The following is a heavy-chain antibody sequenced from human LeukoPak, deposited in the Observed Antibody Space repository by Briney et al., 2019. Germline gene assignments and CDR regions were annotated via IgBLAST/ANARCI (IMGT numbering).Heavy chain of an antibody. CDR2: INHSGST. V-gene: IGHV4-39*07. Sequence: SETLSLTCTVSGGSISSSSYYWGWIRQPPGKGLEWIGEINHSGSTNYNPSFKSRVTISVDTSKNQFSLKLSSVTAADTAVYYCASLSTEAGSRFDYWGQGTLVTVSS. CDR1: GGSISSSSYY. J-gene: IGHJ4*02. D-gene: IGHD2/OR15-2a*01. CDR3: ASLSTEAGSRFDY.